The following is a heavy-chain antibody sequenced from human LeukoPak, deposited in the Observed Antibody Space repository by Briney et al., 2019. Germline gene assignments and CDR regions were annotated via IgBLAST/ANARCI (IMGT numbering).Heavy chain of an antibody. CDR1: GFTFGSYA. CDR3: AREGGGYDSSGYYPEHYHHYGMDV. D-gene: IGHD3-22*01. J-gene: IGHJ6*02. Sequence: QAGGSLRVFCAASGFTFGSYAMTWVRQAPGKGLEWVSGISGSGGSTYYADSVKGRFTISRENAKNTLYLDMNSLRAEDTAVYFCAREGGGYDSSGYYPEHYHHYGMDVWGQGTSVTVSS. CDR2: ISGSGGST. V-gene: IGHV3-23*01.